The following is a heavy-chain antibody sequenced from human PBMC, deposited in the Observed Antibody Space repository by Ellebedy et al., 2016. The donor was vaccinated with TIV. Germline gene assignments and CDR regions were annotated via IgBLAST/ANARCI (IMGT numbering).Heavy chain of an antibody. J-gene: IGHJ3*02. V-gene: IGHV3-7*01. D-gene: IGHD4-17*01. Sequence: GESLKISCAASGFTFRSYWMSWVRQAPGKGLEWVGNINQDGSEKYYVDSVKGRFSISRDNAKKSLYLQMNSLRAEDTALYFCARDGSYGDYLSPRHAFNMWGQGTMVTVSS. CDR1: GFTFRSYW. CDR2: INQDGSEK. CDR3: ARDGSYGDYLSPRHAFNM.